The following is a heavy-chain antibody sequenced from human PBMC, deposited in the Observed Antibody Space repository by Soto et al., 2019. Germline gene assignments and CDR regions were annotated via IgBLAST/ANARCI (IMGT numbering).Heavy chain of an antibody. Sequence: GGSLRLSCADSGFTFSSYWMSWVRQAPGQGLEWVANVKYDGSQTYYVGSVKGRFTISRDNAKNSLYLQMKSLRAEDTAVYYCTRDFQGPLDYGMDVWGQGTTVTVSS. CDR2: VKYDGSQT. CDR1: GFTFSSYW. J-gene: IGHJ6*02. V-gene: IGHV3-7*01. CDR3: TRDFQGPLDYGMDV. D-gene: IGHD1-1*01.